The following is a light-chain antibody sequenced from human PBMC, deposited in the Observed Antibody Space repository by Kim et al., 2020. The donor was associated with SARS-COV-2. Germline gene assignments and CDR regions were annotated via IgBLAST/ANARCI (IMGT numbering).Light chain of an antibody. CDR3: QSFDDSVRYV. CDR2: ANS. CDR1: SSNIGAGYV. V-gene: IGLV1-40*01. J-gene: IGLJ1*01. Sequence: QSVLTQPPSVSGAPGQRVTISCTGSSSNIGAGYVVHWYQQFPGTVPKLLIYANSNRPSGVPDRFSGSKSGTSASLAITGLQAEDEADYYCQSFDDSVRYVFGTGTKVTVL.